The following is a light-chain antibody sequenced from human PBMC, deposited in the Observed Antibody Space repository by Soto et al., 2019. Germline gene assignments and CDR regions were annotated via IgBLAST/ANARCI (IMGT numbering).Light chain of an antibody. CDR1: QSVSSY. V-gene: IGKV3-11*01. CDR3: QQRSRWPLT. J-gene: IGKJ4*01. Sequence: EIVLTQSPATLSLSPGERATLSCRASQSVSSYLAWYQQKPGQAPRLLIYDASNRATGIPARFSGSGSGTDFTLTISSLETEDFAVYYCQQRSRWPLTFGGGTKVESK. CDR2: DAS.